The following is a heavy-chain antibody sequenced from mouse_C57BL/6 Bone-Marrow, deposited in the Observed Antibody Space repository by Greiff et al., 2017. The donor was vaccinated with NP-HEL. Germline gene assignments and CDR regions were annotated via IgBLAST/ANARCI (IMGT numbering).Heavy chain of an antibody. CDR3: TNIYDYDVDY. V-gene: IGHV1-5*01. CDR1: GYTFTSYW. Sequence: VHVKQSGTVLARPGASVKMSCKTSGYTFTSYWMHWVKQRPGQGLEWIGAIYPGNSDTSYNQKFKGKAKLTAVTSASTAYMELSSLTNEDSAVYYCTNIYDYDVDYWGQGTTLTVSS. CDR2: IYPGNSDT. J-gene: IGHJ2*01. D-gene: IGHD2-4*01.